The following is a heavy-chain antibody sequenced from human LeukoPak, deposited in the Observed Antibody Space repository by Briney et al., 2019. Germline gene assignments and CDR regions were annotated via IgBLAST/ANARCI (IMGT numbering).Heavy chain of an antibody. J-gene: IGHJ1*01. D-gene: IGHD3-22*01. CDR2: IYYSGRT. Sequence: SQTLSLTCTVSGGSISSGDYYWSWIRQPPGKGLEWIGTIYYSGRTYYSPSLKSRVTMSVDPSNNQFSLNLRSVTAADTALYYCARRRYYDGSGYLEWGQGTLLSVSS. CDR1: GGSISSGDYY. CDR3: ARRRYYDGSGYLE. V-gene: IGHV4-39*01.